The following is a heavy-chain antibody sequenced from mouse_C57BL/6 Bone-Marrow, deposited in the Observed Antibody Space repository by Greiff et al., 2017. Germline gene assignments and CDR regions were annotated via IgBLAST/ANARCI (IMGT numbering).Heavy chain of an antibody. J-gene: IGHJ2*01. Sequence: EVQLQQSGPELVKPGDSVKISCKASGYSFTGYFMNWVMQSHGKSLEWIGRINPYNGDTFYNQKFKGKATLTVDKSSRTAHMELRSLTSEDSAVYYCARSTMITAYYFDYWGQGTTLTVSS. V-gene: IGHV1-20*01. CDR3: ARSTMITAYYFDY. CDR1: GYSFTGYF. CDR2: INPYNGDT. D-gene: IGHD2-4*01.